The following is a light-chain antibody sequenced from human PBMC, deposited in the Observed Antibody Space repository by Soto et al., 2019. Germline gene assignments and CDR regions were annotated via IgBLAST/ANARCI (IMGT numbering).Light chain of an antibody. V-gene: IGKV3-20*01. Sequence: EIVLTQSPGTLSLSPGERATLSCRASQSVSSSYLAWYQQKPGQAPRLLIYGASSRATGIPDRFSGSGSGXXXXXXXXXXXXXDFAXYYXQQYGSSPYTFGQGTKLEIK. J-gene: IGKJ2*01. CDR2: GAS. CDR3: QQYGSSPYT. CDR1: QSVSSSY.